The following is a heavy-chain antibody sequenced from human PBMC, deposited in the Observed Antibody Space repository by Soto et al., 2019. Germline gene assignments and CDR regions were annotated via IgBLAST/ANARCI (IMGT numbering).Heavy chain of an antibody. CDR3: ARVDRDVVVVAATGGRWFDP. CDR2: IIPIFGTA. CDR1: GGTFSSYA. V-gene: IGHV1-69*13. J-gene: IGHJ5*02. D-gene: IGHD2-15*01. Sequence: SVKVSCKASGGTFSSYAISWVRQAPGQGLEWMGGIIPIFGTANYAQKFQGRVTITADESTSTAYMELSSLRSEDTAVYYCARVDRDVVVVAATGGRWFDPWGQGTLVTVSS.